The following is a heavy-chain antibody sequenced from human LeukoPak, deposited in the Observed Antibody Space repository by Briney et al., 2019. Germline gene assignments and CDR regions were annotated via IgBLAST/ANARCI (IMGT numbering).Heavy chain of an antibody. V-gene: IGHV4-34*01. D-gene: IGHD1-26*01. CDR3: AREYPKGGSYRFDP. CDR2: INHSGST. J-gene: IGHJ5*02. CDR1: GGSFSGYY. Sequence: PSETLSLTCAVYGGSFSGYYWSWIRQPPGKGLEWIGGINHSGSTNYNPSLKSRVTISVDTPKNQFSLKLSSVTAADTAVYYCAREYPKGGSYRFDPWGQGTLVTVSS.